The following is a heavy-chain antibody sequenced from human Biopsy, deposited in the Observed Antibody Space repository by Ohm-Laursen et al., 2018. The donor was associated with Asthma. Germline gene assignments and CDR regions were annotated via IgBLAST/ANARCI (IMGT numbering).Heavy chain of an antibody. Sequence: ASVKASCKISGYILTDLSMHWVRQAPGQGLEWMGGHDHEVGGTVNARRFQGRVTMTEDTSTDTAYMELSSLSSDDTAVYYCVSDFPKDYVRYNFQFWGQGTLVTVSS. V-gene: IGHV1-24*01. CDR3: VSDFPKDYVRYNFQF. CDR1: GYILTDLS. D-gene: IGHD4-17*01. J-gene: IGHJ4*02. CDR2: HDHEVGGT.